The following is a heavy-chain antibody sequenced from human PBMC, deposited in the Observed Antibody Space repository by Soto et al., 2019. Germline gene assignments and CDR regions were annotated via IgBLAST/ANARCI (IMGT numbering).Heavy chain of an antibody. Sequence: PSETLSLTCTVSGDSMSRYFWSWIRQPPGKGLEWIGYIYYTGTTNYNPSLKSRVTILLDTSKNQFSLKVVSLTAADTAFYYCARGRGGTYDAFDIWGQGALVT. V-gene: IGHV4-59*01. CDR3: ARGRGGTYDAFDI. CDR2: IYYTGTT. J-gene: IGHJ3*02. CDR1: GDSMSRYF. D-gene: IGHD1-26*01.